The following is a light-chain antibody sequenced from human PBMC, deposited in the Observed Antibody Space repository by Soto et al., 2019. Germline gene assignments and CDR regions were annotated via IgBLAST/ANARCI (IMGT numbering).Light chain of an antibody. Sequence: EIVLTQSPATLSLSPGVRATLSCRASQTISSYLLWYQQKPGQAPRLLIYDASNRATGIPARFSGSGSETDFTLTISSLEPEDFAVYYCQHRMNWPLTFGQGTRLEIK. CDR2: DAS. CDR1: QTISSY. J-gene: IGKJ5*01. CDR3: QHRMNWPLT. V-gene: IGKV3-11*01.